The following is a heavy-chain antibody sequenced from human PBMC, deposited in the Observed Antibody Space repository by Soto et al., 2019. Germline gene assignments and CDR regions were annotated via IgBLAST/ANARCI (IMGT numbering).Heavy chain of an antibody. D-gene: IGHD2-2*01. J-gene: IGHJ4*02. CDR3: ATTSRTYCSSTSCYPRPLDY. V-gene: IGHV1-69*13. CDR1: GGTFSSYA. CDR2: IIPIFGTA. Sequence: SVKVSCKASGGTFSSYAISWVRQAPGQGLEWMGGIIPIFGTANYAQKFQGRVTITADESTSTAYMELSSLRSEGTAVYYCATTSRTYCSSTSCYPRPLDYWGQGTLVTVS.